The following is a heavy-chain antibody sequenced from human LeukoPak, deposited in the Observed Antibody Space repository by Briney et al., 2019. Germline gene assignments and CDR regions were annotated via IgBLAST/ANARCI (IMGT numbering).Heavy chain of an antibody. CDR3: ARTGPRQLIDY. CDR1: GGSFSGYY. V-gene: IGHV4-34*01. CDR2: INHSGST. J-gene: IGHJ4*02. Sequence: PSETLSLTCAVYGGSFSGYYWSWIRQPPGKGLEWIGEINHSGSTNYNPSLKSRVAISVDTSKNQFSLKLSSVTAADTAVYYCARTGPRQLIDYWGQGTLVTVSS. D-gene: IGHD6-19*01.